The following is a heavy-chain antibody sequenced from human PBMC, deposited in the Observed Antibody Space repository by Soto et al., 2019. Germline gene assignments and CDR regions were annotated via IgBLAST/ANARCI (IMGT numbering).Heavy chain of an antibody. J-gene: IGHJ5*02. D-gene: IGHD6-19*01. V-gene: IGHV1-46*01. CDR3: ARDKYSSGWFYNWFDP. CDR1: GYTFTSYY. CDR2: INPSGGST. Sequence: GASVKVSCKESGYTFTSYYMHWVRQAPGQGLEWMGIINPSGGSTSYAQKFQGRVTMTRDTSTSTVYMELSSLRSEDTAVYYCARDKYSSGWFYNWFDPWGQGTLVTVSS.